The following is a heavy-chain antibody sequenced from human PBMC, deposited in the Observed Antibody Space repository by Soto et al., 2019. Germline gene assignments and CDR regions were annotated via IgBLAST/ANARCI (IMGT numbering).Heavy chain of an antibody. V-gene: IGHV4-34*01. J-gene: IGHJ3*02. D-gene: IGHD3-16*01. CDR2: INHSGST. CDR1: GGSFSGYY. Sequence: QVQLQQWGAGLLKPSETLSLTCAVYGGSFSGYYWSWIRQPPGKGLEWIGEINHSGSTNYNPSLTSRVTISVDTSKHQFSLKLSSVTAADTAVYYCASPLGGAFDIWGQGTMVTVSS. CDR3: ASPLGGAFDI.